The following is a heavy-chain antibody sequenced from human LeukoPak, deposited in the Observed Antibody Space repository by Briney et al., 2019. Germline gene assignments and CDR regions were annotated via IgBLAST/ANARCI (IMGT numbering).Heavy chain of an antibody. Sequence: ASVKVSCKASGYTFTGSYMHWVRQAPGQGLEWMGWINPNSGGTNYAQKFQGRVTMTRDTSISTAYMELSRLRSDDTAVYYCARDSSSWYYYYYYGMDVWGQGTTVTVSS. D-gene: IGHD6-13*01. J-gene: IGHJ6*02. V-gene: IGHV1-2*02. CDR2: INPNSGGT. CDR1: GYTFTGSY. CDR3: ARDSSSWYYYYYYGMDV.